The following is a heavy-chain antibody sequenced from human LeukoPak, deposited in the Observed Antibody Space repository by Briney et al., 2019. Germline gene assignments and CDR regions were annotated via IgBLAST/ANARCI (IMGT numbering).Heavy chain of an antibody. CDR2: ICAYNGKI. CDR1: VYTFTSYV. CDR3: ARARDWNADEDY. V-gene: IGHV1-18*04. J-gene: IGHJ4*02. Sequence: ASVKDSCKASVYTFTSYVISWVRQALGPGGEWMGRICAYNGKINNVQKLQGRVTMTTDTSTSTAYKELRSLRSDDTAVYYCARARDWNADEDYWGQGSLVTVSS. D-gene: IGHD1-1*01.